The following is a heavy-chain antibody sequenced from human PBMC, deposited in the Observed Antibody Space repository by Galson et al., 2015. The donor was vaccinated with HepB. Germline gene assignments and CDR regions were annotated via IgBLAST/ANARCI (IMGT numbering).Heavy chain of an antibody. J-gene: IGHJ4*02. Sequence: FLRLSCAASGFTFSRYAMTWVRQAPGKGLEWISSITSNGGRTFYTNSVKGRFTISRDNSRNTVVLQLSSLRPEDTAVYYCAKDGIMVSNNPYQLHFWGQGTLVSVSS. CDR2: ITSNGGRT. V-gene: IGHV3-23*01. CDR3: AKDGIMVSNNPYQLHF. D-gene: IGHD2-8*01. CDR1: GFTFSRYA.